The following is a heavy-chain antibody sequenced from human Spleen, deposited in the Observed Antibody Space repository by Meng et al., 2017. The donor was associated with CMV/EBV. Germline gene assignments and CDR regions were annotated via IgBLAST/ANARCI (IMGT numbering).Heavy chain of an antibody. CDR2: IYYTGST. CDR3: AGQSDILTGPEDY. V-gene: IGHV4-61*01. D-gene: IGHD3-9*01. CDR1: GGSVSSGSYY. J-gene: IGHJ4*02. Sequence: SETLSLTCTVSGGSVSSGSYYWSWIRQPPGKGLEWIGYIYYTGSTTYNPSLRSRVTMSIDRFKNQFSLKVTSVTAADTAVYFCAGQSDILTGPEDYWGQGTLVTVSS.